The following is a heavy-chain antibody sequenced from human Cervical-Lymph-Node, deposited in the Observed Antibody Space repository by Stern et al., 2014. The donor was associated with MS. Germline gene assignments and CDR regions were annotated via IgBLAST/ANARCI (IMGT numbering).Heavy chain of an antibody. CDR3: ARVGDYYDSSGYQYPDY. CDR1: GFTFSSYG. D-gene: IGHD3-22*01. V-gene: IGHV3-33*01. CDR2: IWYDGSNK. Sequence: QVQLVESGGGVVQPGRSLRLSCAASGFTFSSYGMHWVRQAPGKGLEWVAVIWYDGSNKYYADSVKGRFTISRDNSKNTLYLQMNSLRAEDTAVYYCARVGDYYDSSGYQYPDYWGQGTLVTVSS. J-gene: IGHJ4*02.